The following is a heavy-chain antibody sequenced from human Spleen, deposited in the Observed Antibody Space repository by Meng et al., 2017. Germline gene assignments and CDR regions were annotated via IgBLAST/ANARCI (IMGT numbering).Heavy chain of an antibody. V-gene: IGHV3-74*01. D-gene: IGHD6-19*01. CDR2: INSDGSST. CDR1: GFTFSTYL. Sequence: GESLKISCAASGFTFSTYLMHWVRQAPGKGLVWVSHINSDGSSTTYADSVKGRFTISRDNAKNSLYLQLNSLRAEDTAVYYCARNRGSGWPLYFDSWGRGTLVTVSS. CDR3: ARNRGSGWPLYFDS. J-gene: IGHJ4*02.